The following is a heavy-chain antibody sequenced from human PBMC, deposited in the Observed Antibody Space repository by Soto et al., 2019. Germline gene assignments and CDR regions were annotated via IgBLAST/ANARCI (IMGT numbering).Heavy chain of an antibody. CDR1: GFTFTSSA. Sequence: SVKVSCKASGFTFTSSAMQWVRQARGQRLEWIGWIVVGSGNTNYAQKFQERVTITRDMSTSTAYMELSSLRSEDTAVYYCVADLAVAGTDALDIWSKGAMVTGS. J-gene: IGHJ3*02. D-gene: IGHD6-19*01. CDR2: IVVGSGNT. CDR3: VADLAVAGTDALDI. V-gene: IGHV1-58*02.